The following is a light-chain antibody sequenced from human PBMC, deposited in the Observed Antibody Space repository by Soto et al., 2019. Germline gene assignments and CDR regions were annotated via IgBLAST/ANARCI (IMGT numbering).Light chain of an antibody. CDR3: SSYTSSSTLV. V-gene: IGLV2-14*01. CDR1: SSDVGGYNY. CDR2: DVS. J-gene: IGLJ2*01. Sequence: QSVLTQPASVSGSPGQSITISCTGTSSDVGGYNYVSWYQQHPGKAPKLMIYDVSNRPSGVSNRFSGSKSGNTASLTISGLHAEDEADYYYSSYTSSSTLVFGGGTKLTVL.